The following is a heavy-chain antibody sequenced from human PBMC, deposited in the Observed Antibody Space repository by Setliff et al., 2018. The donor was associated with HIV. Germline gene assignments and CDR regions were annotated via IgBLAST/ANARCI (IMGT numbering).Heavy chain of an antibody. CDR3: GSGDSLLESIVWFDR. CDR1: GGSFSSYG. J-gene: IGHJ5*02. D-gene: IGHD1-1*01. V-gene: IGHV1-69*13. CDR2: LIPLFGSA. Sequence: SVKVSCKVSGGSFSSYGFTWVRQAPGQGLEWMGGLIPLFGSANYPQKFQGRVTMTADESTRTVYMELSRLRFEDTAMYYCGSGDSLLESIVWFDRWGQGTLVTVSS.